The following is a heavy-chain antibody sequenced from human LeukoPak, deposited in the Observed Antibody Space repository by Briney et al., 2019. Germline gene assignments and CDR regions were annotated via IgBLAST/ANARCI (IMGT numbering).Heavy chain of an antibody. V-gene: IGHV3-30*04. J-gene: IGHJ2*01. CDR2: ISYDGSNK. CDR3: ARDPHIVVVTATSLGYFDL. D-gene: IGHD2-21*02. Sequence: GRSLRLPCAASGFTFSSYAMHWVRQAPGKGLEWVAVISYDGSNKYYADSVKGRFTISRDNSKNTLYLQMNSLRAEDTAVYYCARDPHIVVVTATSLGYFDLWGRGTLVTVSS. CDR1: GFTFSSYA.